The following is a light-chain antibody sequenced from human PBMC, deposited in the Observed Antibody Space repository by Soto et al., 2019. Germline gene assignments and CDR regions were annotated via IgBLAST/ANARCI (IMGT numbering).Light chain of an antibody. CDR3: SSYTSSSTLYVV. CDR1: SSGVAVYNY. Sequence: QSVLTQPASVSGSPGQSITISCTGTSSGVAVYNYVSWYQQHPGKAPKLMIYDVSNRPSGVSNRFSGSKSGNTASLTISGLQAEDEADYYCSSYTSSSTLYVVFGGGTKLT. V-gene: IGLV2-14*01. J-gene: IGLJ2*01. CDR2: DVS.